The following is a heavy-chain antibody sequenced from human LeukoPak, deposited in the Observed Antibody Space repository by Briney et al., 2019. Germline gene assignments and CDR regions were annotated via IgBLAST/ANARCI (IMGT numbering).Heavy chain of an antibody. CDR3: AKDSRGGWSGYFDL. V-gene: IGHV3-33*06. D-gene: IGHD6-19*01. CDR1: GFTFSSYG. CDR2: VWHDGSAE. J-gene: IGHJ4*02. Sequence: PGGSLRLSCAASGFTFSSYGMYWVRQATGKGLEWLTVVWHDGSAEFYADSVRGRFSISRDDSKNTVYLQMTSLRAEDTALYYCAKDSRGGWSGYFDLWGQGTLVTVSS.